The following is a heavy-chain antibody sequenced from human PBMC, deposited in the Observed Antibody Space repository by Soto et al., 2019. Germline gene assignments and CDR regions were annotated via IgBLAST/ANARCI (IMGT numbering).Heavy chain of an antibody. D-gene: IGHD6-19*01. CDR1: DSSISGYY. CDR3: ARAIRIAVAGRRGYYFDY. CDR2: IYYSGST. Sequence: SETLSITCIVADSSISGYYRSWIRQPPGKGLEWIGYIYYSGSTNYNPPLKSRVTISVDTSKNQFSLKLSSVTAADTAVYYCARAIRIAVAGRRGYYFDYWGQGTLVTVSS. J-gene: IGHJ4*02. V-gene: IGHV4-59*01.